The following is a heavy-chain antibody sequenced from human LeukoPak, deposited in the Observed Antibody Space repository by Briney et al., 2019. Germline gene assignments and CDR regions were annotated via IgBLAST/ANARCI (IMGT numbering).Heavy chain of an antibody. D-gene: IGHD6-19*01. V-gene: IGHV3-53*01. Sequence: QPGGSLRLSCAASGLSVSAYYISWLRQAPGKGLEWVSVIDSGGSGGSTYYADSVKGRFTISRDNSKNTLFLQMNSLRAEDTAVYYCASDRDSRAWPYSRGQGTLVTVSS. CDR1: GLSVSAYY. J-gene: IGHJ5*01. CDR3: ASDRDSRAWPYS. CDR2: IDSGGSGGST.